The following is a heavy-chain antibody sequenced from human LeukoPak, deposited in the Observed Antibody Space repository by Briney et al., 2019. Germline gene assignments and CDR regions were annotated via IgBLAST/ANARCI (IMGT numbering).Heavy chain of an antibody. Sequence: ASVKVSRKASGYTFTSYAMHWVRQAPGQRLEWMGWINAGNGNTKYSQKFQGRVTITADESTSTAYMELSSLRSEDTAVYYCARGTSYSSSLVIDYWGQGTLVTVSS. V-gene: IGHV1-3*01. CDR2: INAGNGNT. D-gene: IGHD6-13*01. CDR1: GYTFTSYA. CDR3: ARGTSYSSSLVIDY. J-gene: IGHJ4*02.